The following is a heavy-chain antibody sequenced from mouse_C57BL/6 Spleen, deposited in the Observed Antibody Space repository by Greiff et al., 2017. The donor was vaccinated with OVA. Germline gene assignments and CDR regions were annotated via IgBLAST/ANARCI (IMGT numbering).Heavy chain of an antibody. CDR2: ISSGSSTI. J-gene: IGHJ3*01. D-gene: IGHD2-3*01. CDR1: GFTFSDYG. V-gene: IGHV5-17*01. Sequence: EVHLVESGGGLVKPGGSLKLSCAASGFTFSDYGMHWVRQAPEKGLEWVAYISSGSSTIYYADTVKGRFTISRDNAKNTLFLQMTSLRSEDTAMYYCARAGDGYYVSWFAYWGQGTLVTVSA. CDR3: ARAGDGYYVSWFAY.